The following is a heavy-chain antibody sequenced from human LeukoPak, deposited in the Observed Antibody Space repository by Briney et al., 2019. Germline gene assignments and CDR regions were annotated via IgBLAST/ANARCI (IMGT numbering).Heavy chain of an antibody. D-gene: IGHD6-13*01. CDR1: GFTFSSYS. CDR3: ARDKSYSSSWYLFDY. V-gene: IGHV3-21*01. Sequence: GGSLRLSCAASGFTFSSYSMNWVRQAPGKGLEWVSSISSSSSYIYYADSVKGRFTISRDNAKNSLYLQMDRLRAEDTAVYYCARDKSYSSSWYLFDYWGQGTLVTVSS. J-gene: IGHJ4*02. CDR2: ISSSSSYI.